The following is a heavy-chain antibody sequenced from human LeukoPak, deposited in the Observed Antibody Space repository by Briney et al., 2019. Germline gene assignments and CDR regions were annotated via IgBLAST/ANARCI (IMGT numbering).Heavy chain of an antibody. V-gene: IGHV1-2*02. Sequence: ASVKVSCKASGYTFTGYYMHWVRQAPGQGLEWMGWINPNSGGTNYAQKFQGRVTMTRDTSISTAYMELSSLRSEDTAVYYCARASGTMVRGVIITPWFDPWGQGTLVTVSS. J-gene: IGHJ5*02. D-gene: IGHD3-10*01. CDR3: ARASGTMVRGVIITPWFDP. CDR1: GYTFTGYY. CDR2: INPNSGGT.